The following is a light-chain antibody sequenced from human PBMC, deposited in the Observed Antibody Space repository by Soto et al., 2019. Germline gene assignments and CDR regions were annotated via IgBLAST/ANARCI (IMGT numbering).Light chain of an antibody. CDR2: GVS. V-gene: IGLV2-11*01. CDR3: CSYAGGPEV. J-gene: IGLJ1*01. CDR1: SSDVGGYKY. Sequence: QSALTQPRSVSGSPGQSATISCTGTSSDVGGYKYVSWYQQKPGKAPKLIIYGVSRWPSGVPNRFSGSKSGNRASLTISGLQAEDEGDYYCCSYAGGPEVFGTGTKVTVL.